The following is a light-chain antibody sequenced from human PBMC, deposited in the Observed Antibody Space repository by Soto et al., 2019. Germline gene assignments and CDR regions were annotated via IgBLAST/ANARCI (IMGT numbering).Light chain of an antibody. CDR3: QQYKTYPFT. Sequence: DIQMTQSPSSLSASVGDRVTITCRANQGISTSLAWFQQKPGNAPKSLIYAASTLQSGVPSRFSGSGSGTDFIFTISNLQPEDLATYYCQQYKTYPFTYGGGTKVEIK. CDR1: QGISTS. CDR2: AAS. V-gene: IGKV1-16*01. J-gene: IGKJ4*01.